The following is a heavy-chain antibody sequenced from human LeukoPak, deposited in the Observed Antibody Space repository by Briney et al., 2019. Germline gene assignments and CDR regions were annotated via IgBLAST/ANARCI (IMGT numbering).Heavy chain of an antibody. CDR2: IYSGGST. V-gene: IGHV3-66*02. CDR1: GFTVSSNY. Sequence: PGGSLRLSCAASGFTVSSNYMSWVRQAPGKGLEWVSVIYSGGSTYYADSVKGRFTISRDNSKNTLYLQMNSLRAEDTAVYYCARDQGVLRFLEWYRNGPFDPWGQGTLVTVSS. D-gene: IGHD3-3*01. CDR3: ARDQGVLRFLEWYRNGPFDP. J-gene: IGHJ5*02.